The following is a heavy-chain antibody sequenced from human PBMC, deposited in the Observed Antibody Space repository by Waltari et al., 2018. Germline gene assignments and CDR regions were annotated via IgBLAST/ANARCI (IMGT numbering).Heavy chain of an antibody. CDR3: ARSGGYGWDY. V-gene: IGHV3-7*01. CDR2: IKPDGSDK. D-gene: IGHD3-10*01. J-gene: IGHJ4*02. CDR1: GFLFHLYW. Sequence: EVQLMESGGGLVQPGGSLRLSCAASGFLFHLYWLRWVRQAPGKGLEWVGNIKPDGSDKYYLDSMNGRFTMSRDNGKKSLDLQMNSLKVEDTAIYYCARSGGYGWDYWGQGTLVTVSS.